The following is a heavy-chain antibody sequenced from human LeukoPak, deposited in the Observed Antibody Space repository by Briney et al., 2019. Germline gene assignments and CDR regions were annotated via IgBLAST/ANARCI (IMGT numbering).Heavy chain of an antibody. CDR2: INSDGSST. CDR1: GYTFSSYW. CDR3: ARAAKLNANNYYYYGMDV. D-gene: IGHD4/OR15-4a*01. V-gene: IGHV3-74*01. Sequence: GGSLRLSCAASGYTFSSYWMHWVRQAAGKGLVWVSRINSDGSSTSYADSVKGRFTISRDNAKNTLYLQMNSLRAEDTAVYYCARAAKLNANNYYYYGMDVWGQGTTVTVSS. J-gene: IGHJ6*02.